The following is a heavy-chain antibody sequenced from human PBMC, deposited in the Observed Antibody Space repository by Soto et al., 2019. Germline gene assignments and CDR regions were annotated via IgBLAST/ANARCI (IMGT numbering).Heavy chain of an antibody. CDR3: ARGRYYYDRSGYYRSGDYYYYGMDV. CDR2: INHSGST. CDR1: GGSFSGYY. J-gene: IGHJ6*02. D-gene: IGHD3-22*01. Sequence: SETLSLTCAVYGGSFSGYYWSWIRQPPGKGLEWIGKINHSGSTNYNPSLKSRVTISVDTSKNQFSLKLSSVTAADTAVYYCARGRYYYDRSGYYRSGDYYYYGMDVWGQGTTVTVSS. V-gene: IGHV4-34*01.